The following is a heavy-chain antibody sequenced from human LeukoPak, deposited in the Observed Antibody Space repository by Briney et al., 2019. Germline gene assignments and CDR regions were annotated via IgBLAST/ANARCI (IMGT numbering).Heavy chain of an antibody. Sequence: GGSLRLPCAASGFTFSTYAMHWVRQAPGKGLEFVSAVTGNGGSTYYANSVKGRFTISRDNSKNTLYLQMNSLRAEDTAVYYCARGPTVQEDLDYWGQGTLVTVSS. V-gene: IGHV3-64*01. CDR3: ARGPTVQEDLDY. CDR1: GFTFSTYA. J-gene: IGHJ4*02. CDR2: VTGNGGST.